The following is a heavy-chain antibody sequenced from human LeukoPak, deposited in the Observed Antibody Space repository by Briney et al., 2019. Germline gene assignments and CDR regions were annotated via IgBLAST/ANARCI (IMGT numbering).Heavy chain of an antibody. CDR2: IYHIGST. D-gene: IGHD3-10*01. Sequence: SGTLSLTCAVSGGSISSSNWWTWVRQPPGKGLEWIGEIYHIGSTNYNPSLKSRVTISVEKSKNQFSLKLSSVTAADTAVYYCARALYYYGSGSYSPDAFDIWGQGTMVTVSS. J-gene: IGHJ3*02. V-gene: IGHV4-4*02. CDR3: ARALYYYGSGSYSPDAFDI. CDR1: GGSISSSNW.